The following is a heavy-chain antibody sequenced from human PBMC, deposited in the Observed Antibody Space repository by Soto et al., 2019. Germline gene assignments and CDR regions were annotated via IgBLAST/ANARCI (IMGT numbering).Heavy chain of an antibody. J-gene: IGHJ4*02. V-gene: IGHV3-23*01. CDR3: AKDDYVWGNYAKYYFDY. D-gene: IGHD3-16*01. CDR1: GFTFSNYA. Sequence: EVQLLDSGGGLVQPGGSLRLSCAASGFTFSNYAMSWVRLAPGKGLEWISTITSSGGSTYYADSVKGRFTISRDNSKNTLYLQMNSLSADDTAVYYCAKDDYVWGNYAKYYFDYWGQGTLVTVSS. CDR2: ITSSGGST.